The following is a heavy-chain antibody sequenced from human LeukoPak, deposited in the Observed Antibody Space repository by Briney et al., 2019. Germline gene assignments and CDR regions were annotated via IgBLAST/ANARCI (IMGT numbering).Heavy chain of an antibody. V-gene: IGHV3-23*01. J-gene: IGHJ3*02. Sequence: PGGSLRLSCAASGFTFTNYAMSWVRQAPGKGLEWVSTISSSGGSTYYADSVKGRFTISRDNSKNTLFLQMDSLRAEDTAVYYCAREVAKPYSSGWVDAFDIWGQGTMVTVSS. CDR1: GFTFTNYA. CDR2: ISSSGGST. CDR3: AREVAKPYSSGWVDAFDI. D-gene: IGHD6-19*01.